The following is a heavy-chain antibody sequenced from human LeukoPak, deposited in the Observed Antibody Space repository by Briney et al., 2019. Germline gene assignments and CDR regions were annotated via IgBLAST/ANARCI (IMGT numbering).Heavy chain of an antibody. V-gene: IGHV1-2*02. CDR3: ARGPYYYDSSGYYYYAFDI. D-gene: IGHD3-22*01. J-gene: IGHJ3*02. CDR2: INPNSGDT. Sequence: ASVKVSCKASGYTFTGYWMHWVRQAPGQGLEWMGWINPNSGDTNYGQKFQGRVTMTRDTSISTAYMELSRLRSDDTAVYYCARGPYYYDSSGYYYYAFDIWGQGTMVTVSS. CDR1: GYTFTGYW.